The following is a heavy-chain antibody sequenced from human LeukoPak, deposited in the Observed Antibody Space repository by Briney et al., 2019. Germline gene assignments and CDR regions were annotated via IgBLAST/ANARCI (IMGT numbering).Heavy chain of an antibody. CDR3: ARDYAYCSGGSCYSDIDYYGMDV. J-gene: IGHJ6*02. V-gene: IGHV3-48*04. CDR1: GFTFSSYS. Sequence: GGSLRLSCAASGFTFSSYSMNWVRQAPGKGLEWVSYINSSSSTIYYADSVKGRFTISRDNAKNSLYLQMNSLRAEDTAVYYCARDYAYCSGGSCYSDIDYYGMDVWGQGTTVTVSS. CDR2: INSSSSTI. D-gene: IGHD2-15*01.